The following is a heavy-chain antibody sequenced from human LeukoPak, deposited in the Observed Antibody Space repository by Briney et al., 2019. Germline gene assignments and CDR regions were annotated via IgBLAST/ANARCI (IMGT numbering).Heavy chain of an antibody. D-gene: IGHD3-22*01. Sequence: SETLSLTCTVSGGSISSGSYYWTWIRQHPGKGLEWIGYIYSSGSAYYNPSLKSRVTISIDTSKNQFSLMLSSVTAADTAVYYCAGLVGRYSSGLYYYYFDYWGQGTLVTVSS. V-gene: IGHV4-31*03. J-gene: IGHJ4*02. CDR2: IYSSGSA. CDR3: AGLVGRYSSGLYYYYFDY. CDR1: GGSISSGSYY.